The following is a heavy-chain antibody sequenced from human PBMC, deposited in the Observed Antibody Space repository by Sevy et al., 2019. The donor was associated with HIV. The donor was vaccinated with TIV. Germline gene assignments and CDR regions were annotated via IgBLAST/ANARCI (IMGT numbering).Heavy chain of an antibody. Sequence: SETLSLTCTVSGGSISSSSYYWGWIRQPPGKGLEWIGSIYYSGSTYYNPSLKSRVTISVDTSKNQFSLKLSSVTAADTAVYYCASPLDRRGYFDYWGPGTLVTVSS. V-gene: IGHV4-39*01. J-gene: IGHJ4*02. CDR1: GGSISSSSYY. CDR2: IYYSGST. D-gene: IGHD3-9*01. CDR3: ASPLDRRGYFDY.